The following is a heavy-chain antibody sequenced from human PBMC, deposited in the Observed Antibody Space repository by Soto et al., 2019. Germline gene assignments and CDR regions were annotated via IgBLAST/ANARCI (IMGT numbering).Heavy chain of an antibody. V-gene: IGHV4-34*01. CDR3: ARGRKGLTSYFDY. D-gene: IGHD7-27*01. CDR1: GSSFSGYY. J-gene: IGHJ4*02. CDR2: IYQSWTT. Sequence: SETLALTFFVYGSSFSGYYWNWLRQPPGKGLEWVGEIYQSWTTSYXXXLKSRVTXXLETSKNQFLLNLASVAGADTGVFYCARGRKGLTSYFDYWGQGTLVTVSS.